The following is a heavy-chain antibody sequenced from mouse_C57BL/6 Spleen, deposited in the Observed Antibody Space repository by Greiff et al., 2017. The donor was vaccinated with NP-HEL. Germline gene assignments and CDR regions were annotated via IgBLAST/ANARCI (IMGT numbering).Heavy chain of an antibody. D-gene: IGHD5-1*01. CDR2: IDPSDSYT. J-gene: IGHJ1*03. Sequence: QVQLKQPGAELVMPGASVKLSCKASGYTFTSYWMHWVKQRPGQGLEWIGEIDPSDSYTNYNQKFKGKSTLTVDKSSSTAYMQLSSLTSEDSAVYYCARRPVPRTGYFDVWGTGTTVTVSS. CDR3: ARRPVPRTGYFDV. CDR1: GYTFTSYW. V-gene: IGHV1-69*01.